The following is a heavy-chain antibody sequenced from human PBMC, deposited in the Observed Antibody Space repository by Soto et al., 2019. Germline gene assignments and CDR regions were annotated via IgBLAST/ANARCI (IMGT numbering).Heavy chain of an antibody. CDR2: MNPNTGNT. J-gene: IGHJ4*02. CDR1: GYTFSTYD. D-gene: IGHD6-25*01. Sequence: QEQLVQSGAEVKKPGASVKVSCKTSGYTFSTYDINWVRQAPGQGLEWMGWMNPNTGNTGYAQKFRGRVTLTMNTYISTAYMELMSLKTEDTAVYFCSRRKERSGPTYFDFWGQGTLGTVSS. CDR3: SRRKERSGPTYFDF. V-gene: IGHV1-8*01.